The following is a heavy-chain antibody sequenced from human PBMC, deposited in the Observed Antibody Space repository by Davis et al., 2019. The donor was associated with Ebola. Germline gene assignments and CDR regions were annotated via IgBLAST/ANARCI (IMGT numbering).Heavy chain of an antibody. V-gene: IGHV3-66*04. CDR1: GFTVSSNY. CDR2: IYSGGST. D-gene: IGHD1-1*01. Sequence: GESLKISCAASGFTVSSNYMSWVRQAPGKGLEWVSVIYSGGSTYYADSVKGRFTISRDNSKNTLYLQMNSLRAEDTAVYYCARHFISTYYYYGMDVWGQGTTVTVPS. CDR3: ARHFISTYYYYGMDV. J-gene: IGHJ6*02.